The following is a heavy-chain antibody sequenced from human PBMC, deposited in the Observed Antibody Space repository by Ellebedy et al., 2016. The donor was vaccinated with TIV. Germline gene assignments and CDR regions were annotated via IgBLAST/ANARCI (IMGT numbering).Heavy chain of an antibody. J-gene: IGHJ4*02. D-gene: IGHD5-18*01. CDR3: AFMWRYSHGIDY. Sequence: GESLKISCAASGFTFSSYWMHWVRQAPGKGLVWVSRINSDGNSTTYADSVKGRFTISRDNAKNTLYLQMNSLRAEKTAVYYCAFMWRYSHGIDYWGQGTLVTVSS. CDR2: INSDGNST. CDR1: GFTFSSYW. V-gene: IGHV3-74*01.